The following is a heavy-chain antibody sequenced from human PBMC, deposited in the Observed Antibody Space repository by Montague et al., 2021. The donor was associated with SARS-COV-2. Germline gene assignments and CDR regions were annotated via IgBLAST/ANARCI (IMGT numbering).Heavy chain of an antibody. J-gene: IGHJ6*02. CDR3: AKDMGHYGSGHYGMDV. CDR2: ISWNSGSI. CDR1: GFTFDDYA. D-gene: IGHD3-10*01. V-gene: IGHV3-9*01. Sequence: SLSLSWAASGFTFDDYAMHWVRQAPGKGLEWVSGISWNSGSIGYADSVKGRFTISRDNAKNSLYLQMNSLRAEDTALYYCAKDMGHYGSGHYGMDVWGQGTTVTVSS.